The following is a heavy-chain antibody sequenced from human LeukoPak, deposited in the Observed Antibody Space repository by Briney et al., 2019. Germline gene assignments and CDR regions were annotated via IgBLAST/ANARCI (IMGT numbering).Heavy chain of an antibody. D-gene: IGHD5-24*01. Sequence: SPSLSRVVSGFPFSSYGITWVGRAAGKGLEWVANIKQDGSKKSYVDSVKGRFTISRDNAKNSLYLQMNSLRAEDTAIYYCTRVGYIDEGIDYWGQGTLVIVSS. J-gene: IGHJ4*02. CDR2: IKQDGSKK. V-gene: IGHV3-7*04. CDR3: TRVGYIDEGIDY. CDR1: GFPFSSYG.